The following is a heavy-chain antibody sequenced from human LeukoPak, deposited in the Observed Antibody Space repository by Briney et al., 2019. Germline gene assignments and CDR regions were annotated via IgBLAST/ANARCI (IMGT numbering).Heavy chain of an antibody. Sequence: SETLSLTCTVSAGSIRSSCYNCGWIRQPPGKGLEWFGTIHYTRTTYYNPSLKTRVTISVDTSKNQFSLKLSSVTAADTAVYYCARTGGSFYFYYYMDVGGKGTTVTVSS. CDR2: IHYTRTT. D-gene: IGHD1-26*01. J-gene: IGHJ6*03. CDR1: AGSIRSSCYN. CDR3: ARTGGSFYFYYYMDV. V-gene: IGHV4-39*07.